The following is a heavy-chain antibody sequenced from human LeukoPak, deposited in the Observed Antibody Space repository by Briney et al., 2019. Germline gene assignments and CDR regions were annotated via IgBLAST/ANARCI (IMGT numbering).Heavy chain of an antibody. V-gene: IGHV1-69*05. CDR1: GGTFSSYA. D-gene: IGHD3-10*01. J-gene: IGHJ4*02. Sequence: SVKVSCKASGGTFSSYAISWVRQAPGQGLEWMGGIIPIFGTANYAQKFQGRVTLTRDTSTSTLYMELSSLRSEDTAIYYCAREWGPGSSWYFDFWGQGTLVTVSS. CDR3: AREWGPGSSWYFDF. CDR2: IIPIFGTA.